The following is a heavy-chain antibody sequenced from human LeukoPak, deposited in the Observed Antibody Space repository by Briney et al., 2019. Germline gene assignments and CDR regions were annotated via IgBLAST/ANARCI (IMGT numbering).Heavy chain of an antibody. J-gene: IGHJ4*02. CDR1: GFTVSSNY. D-gene: IGHD1-14*01. CDR2: ISGDGGST. CDR3: AKVSTGGGYFDY. V-gene: IGHV3-43*02. Sequence: GGSLRLSCAASGFTVSSNYMSWVRQAPGKGLEWVSLISGDGGSTYYADSVKGRFTISRDNSKNSLYLQMNSLRTEDTALYYCAKVSTGGGYFDYWGQGTLVTVSS.